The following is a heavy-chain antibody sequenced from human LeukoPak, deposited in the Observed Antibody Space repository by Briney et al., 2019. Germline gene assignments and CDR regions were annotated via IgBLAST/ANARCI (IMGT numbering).Heavy chain of an antibody. D-gene: IGHD5-24*01. V-gene: IGHV1-46*01. CDR1: GYTFTSYG. Sequence: ASVKVSCKASGYTFTSYGISWVRQAPGQGLEWMGIINPSGGSTSYAQKFQGRVTMTRDMSTSTVYMELSSLRSEDTAVYYCARDLQRPSDYWGQGTLVTVSS. CDR2: INPSGGST. CDR3: ARDLQRPSDY. J-gene: IGHJ4*02.